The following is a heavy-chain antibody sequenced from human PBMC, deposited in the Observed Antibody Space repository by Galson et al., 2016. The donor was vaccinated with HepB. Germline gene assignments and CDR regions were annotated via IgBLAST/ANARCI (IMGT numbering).Heavy chain of an antibody. D-gene: IGHD7-27*01. CDR3: LTGDDY. J-gene: IGHJ4*02. CDR1: EYTFNGYY. Sequence: SVKVSCKASEYTFNGYYIHWVRQAPGQGLEWMGRINPNTGDTAYSQKFQGRVTMTRDASINTFYMDLSRVRSDDTAVFYCLTGDDYWGQGTLATVSS. CDR2: INPNTGDT. V-gene: IGHV1-2*06.